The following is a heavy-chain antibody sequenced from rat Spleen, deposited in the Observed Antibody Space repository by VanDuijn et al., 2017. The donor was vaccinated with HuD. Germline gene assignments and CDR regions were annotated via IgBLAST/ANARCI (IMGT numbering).Heavy chain of an antibody. CDR3: GTTPSRGFDC. D-gene: IGHD3-1*01. V-gene: IGHV5-19*01. Sequence: EVQLVGSGGGLVQPGGSLKLSCVASGFTFSNYGMHWIRQAPTKGLEWVASITPSGGTTYYQESVKGRFTISRDNAKSTLYLQMDSLRSEDTATYYCGTTPSRGFDCWGQGVMVTVSS. J-gene: IGHJ2*01. CDR1: GFTFSNYG. CDR2: ITPSGGTT.